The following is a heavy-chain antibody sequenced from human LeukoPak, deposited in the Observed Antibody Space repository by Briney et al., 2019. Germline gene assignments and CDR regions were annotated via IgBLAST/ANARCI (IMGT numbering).Heavy chain of an antibody. D-gene: IGHD3-9*01. J-gene: IGHJ3*02. CDR1: GGSISSSSYY. V-gene: IGHV4-39*07. Sequence: SETLSLTCIFSGGSISSSSYYWGWIRQPPGKGLEWIGSIYYSGSTYYNPSLKSRVTISVDTSKNQFSLKLSSVTAADTAVYYCARDSHGSYFDRHDAFDIWGQGTMVTVSS. CDR2: IYYSGST. CDR3: ARDSHGSYFDRHDAFDI.